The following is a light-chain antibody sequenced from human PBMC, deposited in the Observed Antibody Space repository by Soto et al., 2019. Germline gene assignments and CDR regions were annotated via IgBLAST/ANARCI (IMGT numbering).Light chain of an antibody. CDR2: DVT. Sequence: QSALTQPASVSVSPGQSITIPCTGTTSDVGGYNHVSWYKQHPGKAPKLMIYDVTNRPSGVSNRFSGSKSGNTASLTISGLQAEDEAEYYCSSYTNTTTLVFGGGTKLTV. J-gene: IGLJ2*01. V-gene: IGLV2-14*03. CDR1: TSDVGGYNH. CDR3: SSYTNTTTLV.